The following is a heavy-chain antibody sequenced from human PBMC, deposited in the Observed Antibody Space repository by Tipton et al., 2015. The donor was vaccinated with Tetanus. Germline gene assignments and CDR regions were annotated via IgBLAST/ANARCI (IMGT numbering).Heavy chain of an antibody. V-gene: IGHV4-39*01. J-gene: IGHJ5*02. CDR3: ARQSCSGGSCRFDP. CDR1: GGAIIVSNFY. CDR2: IHYTGST. D-gene: IGHD2-15*01. Sequence: LRLSCRVSGGAIIVSNFYWGWIRQPPGKGLEWIGSIHYTGSTYLNPSLKSRVTISVDTSKNHFSLNLTSVTAADTAFYYCARQSCSGGSCRFDPWGQGTLVTVSS.